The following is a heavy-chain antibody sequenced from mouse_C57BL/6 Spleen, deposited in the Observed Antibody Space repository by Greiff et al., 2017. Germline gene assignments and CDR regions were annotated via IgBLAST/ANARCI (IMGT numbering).Heavy chain of an antibody. J-gene: IGHJ4*01. CDR1: GYAFSSYW. Sequence: VQLQESGAELVKPGASVKISCKASGYAFSSYWMNWVKQRPGKGLEWIGQIYPGDGDTNYNGKFKGKATLTADKSSSTAYMQLSSLTSEDSAVYFWARSDYGNHYYAMDYWGQGTSVTVSS. CDR2: IYPGDGDT. CDR3: ARSDYGNHYYAMDY. D-gene: IGHD2-1*01. V-gene: IGHV1-80*01.